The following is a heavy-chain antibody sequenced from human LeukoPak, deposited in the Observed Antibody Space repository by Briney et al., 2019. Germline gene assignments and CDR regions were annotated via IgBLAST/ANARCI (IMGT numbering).Heavy chain of an antibody. J-gene: IGHJ4*02. CDR2: IYSIGST. CDR3: AGPARGKFDY. CDR1: GGSISNFY. Sequence: SETLSLTCTVSGGSISNFYWSWTRQPPGKGLEWIGYIYSIGSTNYNPSLKSRVTISVDTSKNQFSLKLSSVTAADTAVYYCAGPARGKFDYWGQGTLVTVSS. V-gene: IGHV4-59*01.